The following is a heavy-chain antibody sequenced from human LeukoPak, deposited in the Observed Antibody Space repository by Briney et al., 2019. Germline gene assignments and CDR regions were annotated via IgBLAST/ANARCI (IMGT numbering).Heavy chain of an antibody. Sequence: ASVKVPCKASGYTFTSYAMHWVRQAPGQRLEWMGWINAGNGNTKYSQKFQGRVTITRDTSASTAYMELSSLRSEDTAVYYCARDSLSYYYGSGSSQYFDYWGQGTLVTVSS. V-gene: IGHV1-3*01. CDR3: ARDSLSYYYGSGSSQYFDY. D-gene: IGHD3-10*01. CDR2: INAGNGNT. J-gene: IGHJ4*02. CDR1: GYTFTSYA.